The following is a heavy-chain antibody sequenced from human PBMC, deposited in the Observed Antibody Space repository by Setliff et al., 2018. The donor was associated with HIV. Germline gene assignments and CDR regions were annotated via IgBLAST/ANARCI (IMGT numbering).Heavy chain of an antibody. CDR1: GGSFTNYF. CDR2: INHSGRT. D-gene: IGHD6-13*01. V-gene: IGHV4-34*01. Sequence: SETLSLTCAVYGGSFTNYFWSWIRQSPGKGLEWIGEINHSGRTKYNPSLKSRVTMSVDTSKNQFSLKLKSVTAADTAVYYCARQQHSSDLKIWNYWGQGTLVTVSS. CDR3: ARQQHSSDLKIWNY. J-gene: IGHJ4*02.